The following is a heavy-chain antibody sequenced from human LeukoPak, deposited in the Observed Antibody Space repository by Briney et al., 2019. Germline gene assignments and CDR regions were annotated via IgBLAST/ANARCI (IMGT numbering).Heavy chain of an antibody. CDR2: ISGSGGST. D-gene: IGHD2-21*01. CDR1: GFTFSSYG. V-gene: IGHV3-23*01. Sequence: GGTLRLSCAASGFTFSSYGMSWVRQAPGKGLEWVSAISGSGGSTYYADSVKGRFTISRDNAKNSLYLQMNSLRAEDTAVYYCARSISNYWGQGTLVTVSS. CDR3: ARSISNY. J-gene: IGHJ4*02.